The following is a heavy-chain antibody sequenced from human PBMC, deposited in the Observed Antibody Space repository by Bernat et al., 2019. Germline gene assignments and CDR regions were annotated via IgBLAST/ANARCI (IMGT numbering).Heavy chain of an antibody. Sequence: QVQLVQSGAEVKKPGASVKVSCKVSGYTLTELSMHWVRQAPGKGLEWMGGFDPEDGETIYAQKFQGRVTMTEDTSTDTAYMELSSLRSEDTAVYYCATVGYCSSTSCLHLYYYYGMDVWGRGTTVTVSS. V-gene: IGHV1-24*01. CDR3: ATVGYCSSTSCLHLYYYYGMDV. CDR1: GYTLTELS. D-gene: IGHD2-2*01. CDR2: FDPEDGET. J-gene: IGHJ6*02.